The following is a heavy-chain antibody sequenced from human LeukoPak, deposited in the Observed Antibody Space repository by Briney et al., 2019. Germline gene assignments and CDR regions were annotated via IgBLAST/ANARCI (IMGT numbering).Heavy chain of an antibody. V-gene: IGHV4-31*03. CDR2: IYYSGST. Sequence: SQTLSLTCTVSGGSISSGGYYWSWIRQHPGKGLEWFGYIYYSGSTYYNPSLKSRVTISVDTSKNQFPLKLSSVTAADTAVYYCARASTESEKSTVDTGVDYWGQGTLVTVSS. J-gene: IGHJ4*02. CDR1: GGSISSGGYY. D-gene: IGHD4-23*01. CDR3: ARASTESEKSTVDTGVDY.